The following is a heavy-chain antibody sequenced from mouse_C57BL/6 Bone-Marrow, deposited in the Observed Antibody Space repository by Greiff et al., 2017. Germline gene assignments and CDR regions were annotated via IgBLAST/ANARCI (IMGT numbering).Heavy chain of an antibody. V-gene: IGHV6-6*01. CDR1: GFTFSDAW. CDR2: IRNKANNHAT. CDR3: TRFYYGSRYYAMDY. Sequence: EVQVVESGGGLVQPGGSMKLSCAASGFTFSDAWMDWVRQSPEKGLEWVAEIRNKANNHATYYAESVKGRFTISRDDSKSSVYLQMNSLRAEDTGIYYCTRFYYGSRYYAMDYWGQGTSVTVSS. J-gene: IGHJ4*01. D-gene: IGHD1-1*01.